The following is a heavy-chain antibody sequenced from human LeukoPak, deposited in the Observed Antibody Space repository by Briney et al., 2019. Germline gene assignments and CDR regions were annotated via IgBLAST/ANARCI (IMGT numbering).Heavy chain of an antibody. J-gene: IGHJ5*02. CDR1: GFTFSSYA. D-gene: IGHD6-13*01. Sequence: GGSLRLSCAASGFTFSSYAMSWVRQAPGKGLEWVSAISGSGGSTYYADSVKGRFTISRDNSKNTLYLQTNSLRAEDTAVYYCAKDSSGSSSSWYRWFDPWGQGTLVTVSS. CDR3: AKDSSGSSSSWYRWFDP. V-gene: IGHV3-23*01. CDR2: ISGSGGST.